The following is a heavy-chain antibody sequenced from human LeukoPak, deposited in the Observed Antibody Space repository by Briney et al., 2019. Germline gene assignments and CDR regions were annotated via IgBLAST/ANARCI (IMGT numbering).Heavy chain of an antibody. J-gene: IGHJ3*02. Sequence: ASVKVSRKDSGYTFTSYGISWVRQAPGQGLEWMGWISAYNGNTNYAQKLQGRVTMTTDTSTSTAYMELRSLRSDDTAVYYCARDRDIVVVPAAIGDAFDIWGQGTMVTVSS. CDR3: ARDRDIVVVPAAIGDAFDI. D-gene: IGHD2-2*02. V-gene: IGHV1-18*01. CDR1: GYTFTSYG. CDR2: ISAYNGNT.